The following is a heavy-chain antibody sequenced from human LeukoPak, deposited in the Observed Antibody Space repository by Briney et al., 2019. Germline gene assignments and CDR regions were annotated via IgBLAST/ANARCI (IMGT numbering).Heavy chain of an antibody. CDR1: GGSISSGGYY. Sequence: SETLSLTCTVSGGSISSGGYYWSWIRQPPGKGLEWIGYICHSGSTYYNPSLKSRVTISVDRSKNQFSLKLRSVSAADTAVYYCARGGATGARTRGAFVPSFDNWGQGTLVTVSS. J-gene: IGHJ4*02. D-gene: IGHD4/OR15-4a*01. CDR2: ICHSGST. V-gene: IGHV4-30-2*01. CDR3: ARGGATGARTRGAFVPSFDN.